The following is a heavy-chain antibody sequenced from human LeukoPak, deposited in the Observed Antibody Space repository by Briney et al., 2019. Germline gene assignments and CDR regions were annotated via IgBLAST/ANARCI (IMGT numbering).Heavy chain of an antibody. CDR1: GGTXSSYA. J-gene: IGHJ5*02. Sequence: KVSCXXXGGTXSSYAXSWVRQAPGQGLEWMGGIIPIFGTANYAQKFQGRVTITADESTSTAYMELSSLRSEDTAVYYCARVRNQNRFDPWGQGTLVTVSS. CDR3: ARVRNQNRFDP. V-gene: IGHV1-69*01. D-gene: IGHD1-14*01. CDR2: IIPIFGTA.